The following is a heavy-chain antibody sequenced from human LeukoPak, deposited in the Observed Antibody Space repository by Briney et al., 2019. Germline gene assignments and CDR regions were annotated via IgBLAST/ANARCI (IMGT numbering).Heavy chain of an antibody. CDR2: ISYDGSNK. D-gene: IGHD3-9*01. J-gene: IGHJ2*01. CDR1: GFTFSRYA. CDR3: ARGDDSYWYFDL. Sequence: GRSLRLSCSASGFTFSRYAMHWVRQAPGKGLEWVAVISYDGSNKYYADSVKGRFTISRDNSKNTLYLQMNSLRTEDTAVYYCARGDDSYWYFDLWGRGALVTVSS. V-gene: IGHV3-30-3*01.